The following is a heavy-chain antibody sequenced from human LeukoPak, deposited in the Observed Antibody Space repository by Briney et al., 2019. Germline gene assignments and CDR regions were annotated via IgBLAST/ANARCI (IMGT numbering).Heavy chain of an antibody. CDR3: ARDLPRTSGP. CDR1: GFTFSSYA. D-gene: IGHD3-10*01. CDR2: ISYDGSNK. J-gene: IGHJ5*02. Sequence: PGRSLRLSCAASGFTFSSYAMHWVRQAPGKGLEWVAVISYDGSNKYYADSVKGRFTISRDNSKNTLYLQMNSLRAEDTAVYYCARDLPRTSGPWGQGTLVTASS. V-gene: IGHV3-30-3*01.